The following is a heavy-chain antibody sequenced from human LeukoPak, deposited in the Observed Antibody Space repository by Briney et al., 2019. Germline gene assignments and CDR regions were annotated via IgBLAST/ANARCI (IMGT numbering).Heavy chain of an antibody. V-gene: IGHV1-2*02. CDR1: GYPFTDYF. CDR2: LNPKIGGT. D-gene: IGHD5-12*01. CDR3: ARTTSGYSTFDF. J-gene: IGHJ4*02. Sequence: APVKVSCKASGYPFTDYFIHWVRQAPGQGLEWMGWLNPKIGGTNYAQRFQGRVTMTRDTSISTGYMELHRLRSDDTAVYFCARTTSGYSTFDFWGQGTLVTVSS.